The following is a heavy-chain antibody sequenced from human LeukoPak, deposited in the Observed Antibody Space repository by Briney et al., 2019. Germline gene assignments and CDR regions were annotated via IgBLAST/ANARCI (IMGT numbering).Heavy chain of an antibody. CDR1: GFTFSSYA. CDR2: ISGSGGST. CDR3: AKAKGGWGLWFGELLSSDY. D-gene: IGHD3-10*01. J-gene: IGHJ4*02. Sequence: PGGSLRLSCAASGFTFSSYAMSWVRQAPGKGLEWVSAISGSGGSTYYADSVKGRFTISRDNSKNTLYLQMNSLRAEDTAVYYCAKAKGGWGLWFGELLSSDYWGQGTLVTVSS. V-gene: IGHV3-23*01.